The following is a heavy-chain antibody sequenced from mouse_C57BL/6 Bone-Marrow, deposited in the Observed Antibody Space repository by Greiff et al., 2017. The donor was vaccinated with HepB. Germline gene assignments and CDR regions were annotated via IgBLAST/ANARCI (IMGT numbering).Heavy chain of an antibody. CDR1: GYTFTSYW. CDR3: AHYTRGLEYFDV. CDR2: IHPSDSDT. Sequence: QVQLQQPGAELVKPGASVKVSCKASGYTFTSYWMHWVKQRPGQGLEWIGRIHPSDSDTNYNQKFKGKATLTVDKSSSTAYMQLSSLTSEDSAVYYCAHYTRGLEYFDVWGTGTTVTVSS. J-gene: IGHJ1*03. V-gene: IGHV1-74*01. D-gene: IGHD1-1*01.